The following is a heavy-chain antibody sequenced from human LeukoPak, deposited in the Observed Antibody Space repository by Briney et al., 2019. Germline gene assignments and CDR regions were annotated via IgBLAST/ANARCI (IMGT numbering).Heavy chain of an antibody. Sequence: PSETLSLTCTVSGGSISSYYWSWIRQPPGKGLEWIGNIYYSGTTYYSPSLPSLKSRVTILIDTSKNQFSLRLRSVTAADTAVYYCARLPTRFDWLHRHYYYYMDVWGKGTTVTISS. CDR3: ARLPTRFDWLHRHYYYYMDV. CDR2: IYYSGTT. D-gene: IGHD3-9*01. CDR1: GGSISSYY. V-gene: IGHV4-59*12. J-gene: IGHJ6*03.